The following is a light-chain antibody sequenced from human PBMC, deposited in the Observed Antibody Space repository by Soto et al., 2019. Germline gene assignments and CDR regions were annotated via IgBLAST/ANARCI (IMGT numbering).Light chain of an antibody. J-gene: IGKJ1*01. CDR2: VAS. V-gene: IGKV1-12*01. CDR3: QQANNFPWT. CDR1: QGISSW. Sequence: DILMTQSPSSVSASVGDRVTITCRASQGISSWLAWYQHKPGKAPKLLIYVASTLQSGVPSRFSGSGSGTDFTLTISSLQPEDFATYYCQQANNFPWTFGQGTKVEIK.